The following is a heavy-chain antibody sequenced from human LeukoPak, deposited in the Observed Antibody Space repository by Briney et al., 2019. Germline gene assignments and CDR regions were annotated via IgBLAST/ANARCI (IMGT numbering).Heavy chain of an antibody. CDR3: ARDAFDWLYGLVPYYFDY. Sequence: SVTVSCKASGGTFSSYAISWVRQAPGQGLEGMGRIIPIFGTANYAQKFQGSVAITTDESTSTAYMDLSSLRSEDTAVYYCARDAFDWLYGLVPYYFDYWGQGALVTVSS. CDR1: GGTFSSYA. V-gene: IGHV1-69*05. D-gene: IGHD3-9*01. J-gene: IGHJ4*02. CDR2: IIPIFGTA.